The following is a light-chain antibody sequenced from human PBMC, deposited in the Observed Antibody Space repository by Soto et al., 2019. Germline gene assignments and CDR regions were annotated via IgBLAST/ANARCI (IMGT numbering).Light chain of an antibody. CDR3: QQSYSTPHT. J-gene: IGKJ1*01. Sequence: DIQMTQSPSSLSASVGDRVTITCRASQSISSYLNWYQQKPGKAPKLLIYAASSLQSGVPSRFSGSGSGTDFTLTISSLQPEYFATYYCQQSYSTPHTFGQRPK. CDR1: QSISSY. V-gene: IGKV1-39*01. CDR2: AAS.